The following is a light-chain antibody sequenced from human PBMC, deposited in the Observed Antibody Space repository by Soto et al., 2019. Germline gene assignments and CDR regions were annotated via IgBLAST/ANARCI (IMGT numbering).Light chain of an antibody. CDR1: QSVSSSY. CDR2: GAS. Sequence: ELVLTQSPGTLSLSPGERATLSCRASQSVSSSYLAWYQQKPGQAPRLLIYGASSRATGIPDRFSGSGSGTDFTLTISRLEPEDFAVYYCQQYGSSPTFGGGTKVEI. CDR3: QQYGSSPT. J-gene: IGKJ4*01. V-gene: IGKV3-20*01.